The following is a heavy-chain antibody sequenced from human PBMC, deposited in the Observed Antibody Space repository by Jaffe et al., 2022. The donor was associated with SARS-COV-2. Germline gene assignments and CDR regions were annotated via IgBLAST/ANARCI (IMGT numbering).Heavy chain of an antibody. Sequence: QVQLQESGPGLVKPSETLSLTCTVSGYSISSGYYWGWIRQPPGKGLEWIGSIYHSGSTYYNPSLKSRVTISVDTSKNQFSLKLSSVTAADTAVYYCARDITANNFDYWGQGTLVTVSS. V-gene: IGHV4-38-2*02. CDR1: GYSISSGYY. J-gene: IGHJ4*02. CDR2: IYHSGST. D-gene: IGHD3-10*01. CDR3: ARDITANNFDY.